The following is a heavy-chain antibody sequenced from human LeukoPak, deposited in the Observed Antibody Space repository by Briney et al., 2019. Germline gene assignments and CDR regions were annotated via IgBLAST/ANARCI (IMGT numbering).Heavy chain of an antibody. Sequence: GGSVRLSCAASGFTGTDNYISWVRQAPGKGLEWVSVIYSDGGRYYADSVKGRFTLSRDNSKNTVHLQINNLRAGDTAVYYCAMTDYFYDSSGLQYFQHWGQGTLVTVSP. V-gene: IGHV3-53*01. CDR2: IYSDGGR. CDR3: AMTDYFYDSSGLQYFQH. D-gene: IGHD3-22*01. J-gene: IGHJ1*01. CDR1: GFTGTDNY.